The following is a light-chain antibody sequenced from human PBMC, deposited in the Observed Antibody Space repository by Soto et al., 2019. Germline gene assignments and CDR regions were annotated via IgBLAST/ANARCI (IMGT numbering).Light chain of an antibody. J-gene: IGKJ5*01. Sequence: DIVLTQSPATLSLSPGDRATLSCRASQSVSSYLAWYQQKPGQAPRLLIYDASNRATGIPARFSGGGSGTDFTLTIDNLEPEDFAVYYCQQRSNWPLITFGQGTQLEIK. V-gene: IGKV3-11*01. CDR2: DAS. CDR3: QQRSNWPLIT. CDR1: QSVSSY.